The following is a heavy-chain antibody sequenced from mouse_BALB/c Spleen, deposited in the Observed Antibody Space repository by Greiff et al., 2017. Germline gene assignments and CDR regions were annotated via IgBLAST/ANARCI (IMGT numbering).Heavy chain of an antibody. Sequence: VQLKESGPGLVKPSQSLSLTCTVTGYSITSDYAWYWIRQFPGNQLEWMGYISYSGSTSYNPSLKSRISITRDTSKNQFFLQLNSVTTEDTATYYCASYYGDWGQGTTLTVSS. CDR2: ISYSGST. V-gene: IGHV3-2*02. J-gene: IGHJ2*01. CDR1: GYSITSDYA. D-gene: IGHD1-1*01. CDR3: ASYYGD.